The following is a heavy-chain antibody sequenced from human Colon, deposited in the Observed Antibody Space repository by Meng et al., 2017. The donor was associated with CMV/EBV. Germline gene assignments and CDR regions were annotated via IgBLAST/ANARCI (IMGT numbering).Heavy chain of an antibody. CDR2: TYYRSKWYN. J-gene: IGHJ6*02. D-gene: IGHD5-24*01. CDR3: ARGMRMDYYYGMDV. V-gene: IGHV6-1*01. Sequence: LRLSCAISGASVSSNSAAWNWIRQSPSRGLEWLGRTYYRSKWYNDYAVSVKSRITINPDTSKNQFSLQLNSVTPEDTAVYYCARGMRMDYYYGMDVWGQGTTVTVSS. CDR1: GASVSSNSAA.